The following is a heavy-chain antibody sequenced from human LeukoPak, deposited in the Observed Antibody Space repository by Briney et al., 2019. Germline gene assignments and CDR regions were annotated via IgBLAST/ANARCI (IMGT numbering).Heavy chain of an antibody. CDR2: IYYSGST. D-gene: IGHD2-21*02. CDR1: GGSISSGDYY. J-gene: IGHJ5*02. CDR3: ARVWFAYCGGDCLNP. V-gene: IGHV4-30-4*01. Sequence: PSQTLSLTCTVSGGSISSGDYYWSWIRQPPGKGLEWIGYIYYSGSTYYNPSLKSRVTISVDTSKNQFSLKLSSVTAADTAVYYCARVWFAYCGGDCLNPWGQGTLVTVSS.